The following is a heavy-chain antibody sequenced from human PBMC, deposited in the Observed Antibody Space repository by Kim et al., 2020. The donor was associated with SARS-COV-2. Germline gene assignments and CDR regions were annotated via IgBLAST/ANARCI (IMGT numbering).Heavy chain of an antibody. Sequence: SETLSLTCTVSGGSISSYYWSWIRQPPGKGLEWIGYIYYSGSTNYNPSLKSRVTISVDTSKNQSSLKLSSVTAADTAVYYCARNYGDYLDYWGQGTLVTVSS. CDR2: IYYSGST. J-gene: IGHJ4*02. V-gene: IGHV4-59*01. CDR1: GGSISSYY. D-gene: IGHD4-17*01. CDR3: ARNYGDYLDY.